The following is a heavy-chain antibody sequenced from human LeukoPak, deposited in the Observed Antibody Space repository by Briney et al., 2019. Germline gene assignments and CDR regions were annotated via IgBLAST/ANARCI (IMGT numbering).Heavy chain of an antibody. CDR2: ISGSGGST. CDR3: AKRGNYYDSSGYYPYYSDY. CDR1: GFTFSSYA. J-gene: IGHJ4*02. D-gene: IGHD3-22*01. Sequence: GGSLRLSCAASGFTFSSYAMSWVRQAPGKGLEWVSAISGSGGSTYYADSVKGRFTISRDNSKNTLSLQMNSLRAEDTAVYYCAKRGNYYDSSGYYPYYSDYWGQGPLVTVSS. V-gene: IGHV3-23*01.